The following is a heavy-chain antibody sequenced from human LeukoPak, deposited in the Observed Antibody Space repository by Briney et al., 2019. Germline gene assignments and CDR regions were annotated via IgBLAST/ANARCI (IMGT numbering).Heavy chain of an antibody. D-gene: IGHD6-13*01. CDR2: IVGSRST. CDR3: ARIGAASSRDY. J-gene: IGHJ4*02. CDR1: GFTFSNFA. V-gene: IGHV3-21*01. Sequence: PGGSLRLSCAASGFTFSNFAMTWVRQAPGKGLEWVSSIVGSRSTYYADSLKGRFTISRDNAKNSLYLQMNSLRAEDTAVYYCARIGAASSRDYWGQGTLVTVSS.